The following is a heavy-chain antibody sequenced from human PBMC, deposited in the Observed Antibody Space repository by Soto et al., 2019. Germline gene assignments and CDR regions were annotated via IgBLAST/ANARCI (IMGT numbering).Heavy chain of an antibody. V-gene: IGHV4-34*01. CDR1: VGSFSGYY. CDR3: ARAMFYYHRSPEGY. D-gene: IGHD3-22*01. CDR2: INHSGST. J-gene: IGHJ4*02. Sequence: SETLSLTCAVYVGSFSGYYWSLIRQPPGKGLEWIGEINHSGSTNYNPSLKIRVTISVYTSKNHFSLKLSSVTAADTAVYYCARAMFYYHRSPEGYSAQRSFVTVSS.